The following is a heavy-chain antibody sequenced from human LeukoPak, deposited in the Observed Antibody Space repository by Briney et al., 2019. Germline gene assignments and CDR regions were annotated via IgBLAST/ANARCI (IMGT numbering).Heavy chain of an antibody. V-gene: IGHV3-23*01. Sequence: GGSLRLSCAASGFTFSSYAMSWVRQAPGKGLEWVLAISGSGGSTYYADSVKGRFTISRDNSKNTLYLQMNSLRAEDTAVYYCAKDFDYYDLLSAFDIWGQGTMVTVSS. D-gene: IGHD3-22*01. CDR2: ISGSGGST. CDR3: AKDFDYYDLLSAFDI. J-gene: IGHJ3*02. CDR1: GFTFSSYA.